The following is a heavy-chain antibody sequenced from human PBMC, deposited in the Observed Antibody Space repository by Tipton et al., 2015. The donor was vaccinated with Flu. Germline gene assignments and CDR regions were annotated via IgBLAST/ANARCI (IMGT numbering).Heavy chain of an antibody. D-gene: IGHD6-19*01. V-gene: IGHV4-61*05. CDR1: GGSISSSSYY. Sequence: GLVKPSETLSLTCTVSGGSISSSSYYWSWIRQPPGKGLEWIGYIYYSGSTYYNPSLKSRVTISVDTSKNQFSLKLSSVTAADTAVYYCARGGGSSGWYSVYWGQGTLVTVSS. CDR3: ARGGGSSGWYSVY. J-gene: IGHJ4*02. CDR2: IYYSGST.